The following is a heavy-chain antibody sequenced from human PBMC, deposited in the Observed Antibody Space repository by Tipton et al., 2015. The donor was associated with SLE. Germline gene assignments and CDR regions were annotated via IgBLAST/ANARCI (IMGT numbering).Heavy chain of an antibody. CDR1: GFTFSSYG. V-gene: IGHV3-30*19. J-gene: IGHJ4*02. CDR2: ISYDGSNK. CDR3: ARGYCSSTSCYRFDY. D-gene: IGHD2-2*01. Sequence: SLRLSCAASGFTFSSYGMHWVRQAPGKGLEWVAVISYDGSNKYYADSVKGRFTISRDNSKNTLYLQMNSLRAEDTAVYYCARGYCSSTSCYRFDYWGQGTLVTVSS.